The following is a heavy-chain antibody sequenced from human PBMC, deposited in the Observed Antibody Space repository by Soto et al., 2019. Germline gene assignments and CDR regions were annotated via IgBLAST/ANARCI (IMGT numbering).Heavy chain of an antibody. CDR3: ARGDRGGSGSPASYYYSGLDV. V-gene: IGHV3-23*01. CDR2: VSAGGDMT. J-gene: IGHJ6*02. D-gene: IGHD3-10*01. CDR1: GFTFNSYA. Sequence: DVHVLESGGDLVQPGGSLRLSCAASGFTFNSYAMSWVRQAPGKGLEWVSSVSAGGDMTYYSDSVKGRFTISRDNSNNALFLQMNSLSIEDTALYYCARGDRGGSGSPASYYYSGLDVWGQGTTVTVS.